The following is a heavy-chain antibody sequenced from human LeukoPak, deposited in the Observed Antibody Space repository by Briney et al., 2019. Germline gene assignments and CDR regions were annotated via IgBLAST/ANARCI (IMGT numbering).Heavy chain of an antibody. J-gene: IGHJ3*02. CDR3: ARVGYCSGGSCYSAFAFDI. D-gene: IGHD2-15*01. V-gene: IGHV3-20*04. Sequence: GGSLRLSCAASGFSFDDYGMSWVRQAPGKGLEWVFYINWNGGSTSYADSVKGRFTISRDNAKNSLYLQMNSLRAEDTALYYCARVGYCSGGSCYSAFAFDIWGQGTMVTVPS. CDR2: INWNGGST. CDR1: GFSFDDYG.